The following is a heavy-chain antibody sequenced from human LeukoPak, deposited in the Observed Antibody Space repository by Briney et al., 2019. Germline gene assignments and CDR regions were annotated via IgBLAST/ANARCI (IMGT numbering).Heavy chain of an antibody. CDR3: ARDLGGV. CDR1: GGSISSSSYY. D-gene: IGHD2-8*01. CDR2: IYYSGST. V-gene: IGHV4-39*07. J-gene: IGHJ4*02. Sequence: PSETLSLTCTVSGGSISSSSYYWGWIRQPPGKGLEWIGSIYYSGSTYYNPSLKSRVTISVDTSKNQFSLKLSSVTAADTAVYYCARDLGGVWGQGTLVTVSS.